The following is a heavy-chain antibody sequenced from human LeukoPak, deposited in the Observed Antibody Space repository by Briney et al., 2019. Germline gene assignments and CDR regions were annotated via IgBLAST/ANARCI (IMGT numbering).Heavy chain of an antibody. D-gene: IGHD3-10*01. CDR3: ARDFGANNWFDP. CDR1: GFTFSDYY. CDR2: ISSSSSYT. J-gene: IGHJ5*02. V-gene: IGHV3-11*06. Sequence: GGSLRLSCAASGFTFSDYYMSWIGQAPGKGLEWVSYISSSSSYTNYADSVKGRFTISRDNAKNSLYLQMNSLRAEDTAVYYCARDFGANNWFDPWGQGTLVTVSS.